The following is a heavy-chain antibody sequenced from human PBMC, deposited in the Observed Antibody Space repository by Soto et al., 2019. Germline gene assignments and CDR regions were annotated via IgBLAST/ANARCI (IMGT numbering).Heavy chain of an antibody. V-gene: IGHV3-48*02. CDR3: ARKTHYYDSSGYYYYYYGMDV. CDR2: ISSSSSTI. CDR1: GFTFSSYS. J-gene: IGHJ6*02. D-gene: IGHD3-22*01. Sequence: GGSLRLSCAASGFTFSSYSMNWVRQAPGKGLEWVSYISSSSSTIYYADSVKGRFTISRDNAKNSLYLQMNSLRDEDTAVYYCARKTHYYDSSGYYYYYYGMDVWGQGTTVTVSS.